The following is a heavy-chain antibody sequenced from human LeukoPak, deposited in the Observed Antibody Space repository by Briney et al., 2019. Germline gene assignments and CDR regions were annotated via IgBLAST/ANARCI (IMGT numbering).Heavy chain of an antibody. D-gene: IGHD5-24*01. J-gene: IGHJ4*02. V-gene: IGHV1-2*04. Sequence: ASVKVSCKASGYTFTGYYMHWVRQAPGQGLEWMGWINPNSGGTNYAQKFQGWVTMTRDTPISTAYMELSRLRSDDTAVYYCARERRDGYNLWGYYFDYWGQGTLVTVSS. CDR3: ARERRDGYNLWGYYFDY. CDR2: INPNSGGT. CDR1: GYTFTGYY.